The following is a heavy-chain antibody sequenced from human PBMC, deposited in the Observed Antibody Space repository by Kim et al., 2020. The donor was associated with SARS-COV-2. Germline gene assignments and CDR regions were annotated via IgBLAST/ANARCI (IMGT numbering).Heavy chain of an antibody. J-gene: IGHJ4*02. CDR2: MSGSGGST. CDR1: GFTFSSYA. CDR3: AKDRPIFGVVITYFDY. Sequence: GGSLRLSCAASGFTFSSYAMSWVRQAPGKGLEWVSGMSGSGGSTDYADSVKGRFTISRDNSKNTLYLQMNSLRAEDTAVYYCAKDRPIFGVVITYFDYWGQGTLVTVSS. D-gene: IGHD3-3*01. V-gene: IGHV3-23*01.